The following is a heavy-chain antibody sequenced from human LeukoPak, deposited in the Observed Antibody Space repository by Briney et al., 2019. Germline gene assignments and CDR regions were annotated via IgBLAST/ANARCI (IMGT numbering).Heavy chain of an antibody. D-gene: IGHD1-26*01. CDR2: TYYRSKWNN. J-gene: IGHJ4*02. CDR1: GDSVSSNSVT. CDR3: ARETSGRFDY. Sequence: SQTLSLTCAISGDSVSSNSVTWNWIRQSPSRGLEWLRRTYYRSKWNNDYAVSVKSRITINPDTSKNQFSLQLNSMTPEDTAVYYCARETSGRFDYWGQGTLVTVPS. V-gene: IGHV6-1*01.